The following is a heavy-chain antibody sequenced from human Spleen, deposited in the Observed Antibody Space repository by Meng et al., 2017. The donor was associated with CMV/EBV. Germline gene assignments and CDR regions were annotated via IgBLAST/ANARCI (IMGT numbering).Heavy chain of an antibody. J-gene: IGHJ6*02. CDR3: ASGYCSSTSCSDYYYYGMDV. D-gene: IGHD2-2*03. CDR2: ISYDGSNK. Sequence: GGSLRLSCAASGFTFSSYAMHWVRQAPGKGLEWVAVISYDGSNKYYADSVKGRFTISRDNSKNTLYLQMNSLRPEDTAVYYCASGYCSSTSCSDYYYYGMDVWGQGTTVTVSS. V-gene: IGHV3-30*04. CDR1: GFTFSSYA.